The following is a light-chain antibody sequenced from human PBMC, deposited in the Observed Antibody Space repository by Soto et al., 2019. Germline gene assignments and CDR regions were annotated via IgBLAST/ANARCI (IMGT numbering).Light chain of an antibody. Sequence: EIVMTQSPATLSVSPGERATLSCRASQSISSKVGWYQQKPGQAPRLLIYGASTRATGVPPRFSGSGSGTDFMLTISRLQSEEFAVYYCQQYNIWSSITFGQGTRLEIK. J-gene: IGKJ5*01. CDR2: GAS. V-gene: IGKV3-15*01. CDR3: QQYNIWSSIT. CDR1: QSISSK.